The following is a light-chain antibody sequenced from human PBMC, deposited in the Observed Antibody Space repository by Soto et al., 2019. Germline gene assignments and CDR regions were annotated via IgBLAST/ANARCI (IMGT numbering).Light chain of an antibody. CDR2: EVS. J-gene: IGLJ1*01. CDR1: SSDVGAYNY. CDR3: NSYTSTYTGV. V-gene: IGLV2-14*01. Sequence: QSALTQPASVSGSPGQSITISCTGTSSDVGAYNYVSWYQQHPGKAPKLMIYEVSYRPSGVSNRFSGSKSGNTASLTISGLQAEDEADYYCNSYTSTYTGVFGTGTKVTVL.